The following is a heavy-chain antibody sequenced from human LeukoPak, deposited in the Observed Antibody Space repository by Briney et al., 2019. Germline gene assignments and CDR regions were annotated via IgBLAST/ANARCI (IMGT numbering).Heavy chain of an antibody. Sequence: GGSLRLSCAASGFTFSSYAMSWVRQAPGKGLEWVSAISGSGGSTYYADSVKGRFTISRDNSKNTLYLQMNSLRAEDTAVYYCAKDSSSPQYYYYYMDVWGKGTTVTVSS. D-gene: IGHD6-6*01. V-gene: IGHV3-23*01. CDR1: GFTFSSYA. CDR2: ISGSGGST. CDR3: AKDSSSPQYYYYYMDV. J-gene: IGHJ6*03.